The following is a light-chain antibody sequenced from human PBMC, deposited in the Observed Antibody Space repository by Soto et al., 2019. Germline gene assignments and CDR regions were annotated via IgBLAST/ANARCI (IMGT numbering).Light chain of an antibody. J-gene: IGKJ4*01. CDR1: QSISAW. CDR3: QQYNSNPHT. V-gene: IGKV1-5*03. CDR2: KAS. Sequence: DIQMTQSPSTLSASVGDRVIITCRASQSISAWLAWYQQKPGKAPKLLIYKASSLESGVPSRFSGSGSGTEFTLIISGLQPDDFATYYCQQYNSNPHTFGGGTKVEIK.